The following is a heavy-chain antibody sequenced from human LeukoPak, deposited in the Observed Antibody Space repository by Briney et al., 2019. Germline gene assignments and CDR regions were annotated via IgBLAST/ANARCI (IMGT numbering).Heavy chain of an antibody. CDR3: ARRSTVIAGYYYMDV. CDR2: IRPDGGDT. D-gene: IGHD4-11*01. V-gene: IGHV3-7*01. J-gene: IGHJ6*03. CDR1: GFTFSHYW. Sequence: GGSLRLSCAASGFTFSHYWMAWVRQSPGKGLEWLANIRPDGGDTAYVDSVKGRFTIDRDNARNSVYLQMNSLRVEETAVYYCARRSTVIAGYYYMDVWGKGTSVIVSS.